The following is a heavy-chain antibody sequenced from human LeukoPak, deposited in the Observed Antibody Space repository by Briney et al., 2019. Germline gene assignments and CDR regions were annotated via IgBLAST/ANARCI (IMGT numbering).Heavy chain of an antibody. V-gene: IGHV3-30*04. Sequence: PGRSLRLSCAASGFTFSSYAMHWVRQAPGKGLEWVAVISYDGSNKYYADSVKGRFTISRDNSKNTLYLQMNSLRAEDTAVYYCARDMAHYYDSSGYPPDYWGQGTLVTVSS. CDR2: ISYDGSNK. J-gene: IGHJ4*02. CDR3: ARDMAHYYDSSGYPPDY. D-gene: IGHD3-22*01. CDR1: GFTFSSYA.